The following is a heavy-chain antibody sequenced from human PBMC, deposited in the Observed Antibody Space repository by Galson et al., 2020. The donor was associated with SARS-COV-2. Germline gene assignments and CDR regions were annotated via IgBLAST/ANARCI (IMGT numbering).Heavy chain of an antibody. CDR1: GFRFGSNW. J-gene: IGHJ4*02. CDR3: ARDEDGYNDV. D-gene: IGHD5-12*01. Sequence: PGGSLRLSCAASGFRFGSNWMSWVRQAPGKGLQWVANIKQDGSDRYYVDSVKGRFTISTDYAKNSVYVQMNDLRVDDTAVYYCARDEDGYNDVWGQGTMVAVSS. V-gene: IGHV3-7*01. CDR2: IKQDGSDR.